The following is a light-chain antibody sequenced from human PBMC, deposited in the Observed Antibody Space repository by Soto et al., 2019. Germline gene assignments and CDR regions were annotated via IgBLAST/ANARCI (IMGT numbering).Light chain of an antibody. CDR2: RAS. J-gene: IGKJ5*01. V-gene: IGKV3-15*01. CDR1: QSVDSL. CDR3: QQYSNWPPIT. Sequence: EIEMTQSPATLSVSPGETATLSCKTSQSVDSLLAWYQQKPGQAPRLLIYRASTRTTGIPARFSGSGSGTEFTLTISSLQSEDFAVYYCQQYSNWPPITFGQGTRLEIK.